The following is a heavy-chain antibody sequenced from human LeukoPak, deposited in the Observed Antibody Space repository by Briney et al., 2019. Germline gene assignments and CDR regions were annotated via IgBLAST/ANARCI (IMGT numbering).Heavy chain of an antibody. V-gene: IGHV4-61*02. J-gene: IGHJ4*02. CDR2: IYTSGST. CDR3: ARVGEPVAMLLDY. D-gene: IGHD2-2*01. Sequence: SETLSLTCTVSGGSISSGSYYWSWIRQPAGKGLEWIGRIYTSGSTNYNPSLKSRVTISVDTSKNQFSLKLSSVTAADTAVYYCARVGEPVAMLLDYWGQGTLVTVSS. CDR1: GGSISSGSYY.